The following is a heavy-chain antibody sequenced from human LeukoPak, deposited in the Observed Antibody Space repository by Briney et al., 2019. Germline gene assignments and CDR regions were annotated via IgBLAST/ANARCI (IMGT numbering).Heavy chain of an antibody. CDR3: ARGPEDRYCSSTSCSDFDY. CDR1: GGSFSGYY. J-gene: IGHJ4*02. V-gene: IGHV4-34*01. CDR2: INHSGST. D-gene: IGHD2-2*01. Sequence: PSETLSLTCAVYGGSFSGYYWSWIRQPPGKGLEWIGEINHSGSTNYNPSLKSRVTISVDTSKNQFSLKLSSVTAADTGVYYCARGPEDRYCSSTSCSDFDYWGQGTLVTVSS.